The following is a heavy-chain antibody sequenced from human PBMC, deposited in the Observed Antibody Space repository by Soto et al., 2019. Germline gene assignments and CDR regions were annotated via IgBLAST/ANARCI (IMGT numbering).Heavy chain of an antibody. CDR2: ISYEGSNK. Sequence: QVQLVESGGGVVQPGRSLRLSCAASGFTFSSYAMHWVRQAPGKGLEWVAVISYEGSNKYYADSVKGRFTISRDNSKNTLYLQMNSLRAEDPAVYYCARDEIRFSWAYGMDVWGQGTTVTVSS. V-gene: IGHV3-30-3*01. J-gene: IGHJ6*02. CDR1: GFTFSSYA. D-gene: IGHD3-3*01. CDR3: ARDEIRFSWAYGMDV.